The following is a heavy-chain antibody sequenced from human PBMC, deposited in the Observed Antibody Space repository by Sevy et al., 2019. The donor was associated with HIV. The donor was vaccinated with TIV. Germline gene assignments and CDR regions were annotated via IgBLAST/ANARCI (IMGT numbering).Heavy chain of an antibody. Sequence: GGSLRLSCAASGFSFSSYDMHWVRQAPGMGLEWVAVIRYDGSNKQYGDSVKGRFTISRDNSKNALYLQMSSLRAEDTAVYYCAREKVDTSMSFVEYYGMDVWGQRTTVTVSS. CDR3: AREKVDTSMSFVEYYGMDV. D-gene: IGHD5-18*01. CDR1: GFSFSSYD. V-gene: IGHV3-33*01. CDR2: IRYDGSNK. J-gene: IGHJ6*02.